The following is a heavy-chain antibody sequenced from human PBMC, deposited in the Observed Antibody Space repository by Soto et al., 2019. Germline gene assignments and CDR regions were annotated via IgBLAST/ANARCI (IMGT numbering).Heavy chain of an antibody. CDR1: GYTFTSYY. CDR3: ARAQDYIWGTHADYYYYMDV. CDR2: INPSGGST. D-gene: IGHD3-16*01. Sequence: QVQLVQSGAEVKKPGASVKVSCKASGYTFTSYYMHWVRQAPGQGLEWMGIINPSGGSTSYAQKFQGRVTMIRDTSTSTVYMDLSSLRSEDTAVYYCARAQDYIWGTHADYYYYMDVWGKGTTVTVSS. V-gene: IGHV1-46*03. J-gene: IGHJ6*03.